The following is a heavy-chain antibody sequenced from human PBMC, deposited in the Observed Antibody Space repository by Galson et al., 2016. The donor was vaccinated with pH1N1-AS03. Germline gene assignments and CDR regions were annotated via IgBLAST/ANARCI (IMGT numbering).Heavy chain of an antibody. CDR1: AYTFANYW. D-gene: IGHD6-19*01. CDR3: ARRISVAGREFDS. CDR2: MYPANFDT. V-gene: IGHV5-51*01. J-gene: IGHJ5*01. Sequence: QSGAEVKKPGESLKISCKASAYTFANYWIVWVRQMPGKGLEWMGIMYPANFDTSYSPSFQGHVTISADTSINTAYLQWSSLRASDTAMYYCARRISVAGREFDSWGQGTLVTVSS.